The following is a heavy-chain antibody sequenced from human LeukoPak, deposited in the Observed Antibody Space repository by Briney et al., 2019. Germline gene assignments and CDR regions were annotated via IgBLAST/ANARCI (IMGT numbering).Heavy chain of an antibody. CDR1: GGSISTYY. V-gene: IGHV4-59*01. CDR2: IYYSGST. J-gene: IGHJ4*02. D-gene: IGHD3-3*01. Sequence: SETLSLTCTVSGGSISTYYWSWMRQPPGRGLEWIGYIYYSGSTNHNPSLQSRVTISVDTSKNRFSLKLNSVTAADTAVYYCARGGVPGGFYGSFDYWGQGTLVSVSS. CDR3: ARGGVPGGFYGSFDY.